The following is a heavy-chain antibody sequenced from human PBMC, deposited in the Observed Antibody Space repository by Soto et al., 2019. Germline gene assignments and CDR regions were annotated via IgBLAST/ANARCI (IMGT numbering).Heavy chain of an antibody. CDR1: GYNFTSYW. Sequence: APQKIPCSGSGYNFTSYWINCVRKMQGKGLEWMGIIYPGDSDTRYSQSFQGKVTISADKSIDTAYLQWRSLKASDIAVYYCSRHHGSPSSTFGLDILGQGTSVTGSS. CDR3: SRHHGSPSSTFGLDI. J-gene: IGHJ6*01. V-gene: IGHV5-51*01. D-gene: IGHD1-26*01. CDR2: IYPGDSDT.